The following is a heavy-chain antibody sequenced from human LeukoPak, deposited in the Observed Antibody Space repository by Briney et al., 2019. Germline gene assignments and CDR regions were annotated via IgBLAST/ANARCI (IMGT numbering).Heavy chain of an antibody. D-gene: IGHD1-26*01. Sequence: SETLSLTCTVSGGSISSYYWSWIRQPPGKGLEWIGYIYYSGSTNYNPSLKSRVTISVDTPKNQFSLKLSSVTAADTAVYYCARGELRSYYFDYWGQGTLVTVSS. CDR1: GGSISSYY. CDR2: IYYSGST. J-gene: IGHJ4*02. CDR3: ARGELRSYYFDY. V-gene: IGHV4-59*01.